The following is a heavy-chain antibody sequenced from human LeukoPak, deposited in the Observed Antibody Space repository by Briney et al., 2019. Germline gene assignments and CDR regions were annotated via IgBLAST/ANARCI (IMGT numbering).Heavy chain of an antibody. D-gene: IGHD3-3*01. CDR2: IYHSGST. J-gene: IGHJ4*02. Sequence: SETLSLTCAVSGGSISSGGYSWSWIRQPPGKGLEWIGYIYHSGSTYYNPSLKSRVTISVDRSKNQFSLKLSSVTAADTAVYYCARGTPWLLWGEGGYYLDYWGQGTLVTVSS. CDR1: GGSISSGGYS. CDR3: ARGTPWLLWGEGGYYLDY. V-gene: IGHV4-30-2*01.